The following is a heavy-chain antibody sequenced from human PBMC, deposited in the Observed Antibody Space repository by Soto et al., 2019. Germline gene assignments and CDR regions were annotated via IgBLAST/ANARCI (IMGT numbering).Heavy chain of an antibody. CDR3: ARGGRWDSLSAASATFDY. V-gene: IGHV1-69*12. Sequence: VQVVQSGAEVKSPGSSVKISCKPSGGSLSNYALSWVRQAPGQGLEWMGGIIPVYGTTKYAQKFEGRLMMTADESTTTAYMELSGLRYEYTAIYYCARGGRWDSLSAASATFDYWGQGTLVTVSS. J-gene: IGHJ4*02. CDR1: GGSLSNYA. CDR2: IIPVYGTT. D-gene: IGHD1-26*01.